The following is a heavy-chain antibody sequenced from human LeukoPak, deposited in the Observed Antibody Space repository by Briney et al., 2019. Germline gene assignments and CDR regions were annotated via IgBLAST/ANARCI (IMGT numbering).Heavy chain of an antibody. V-gene: IGHV4-59*01. D-gene: IGHD6-6*01. CDR3: ASPSSSSLAFDI. Sequence: SENLSLTCTVSGGSISSYYWSWIRQPPGQGLEWIGYICYSGSTNYNPSLKSRVTISVDTSKNQFSLKLSSVTAADTAVYYCASPSSSSLAFDIWGQGTMVTVSS. CDR1: GGSISSYY. J-gene: IGHJ3*02. CDR2: ICYSGST.